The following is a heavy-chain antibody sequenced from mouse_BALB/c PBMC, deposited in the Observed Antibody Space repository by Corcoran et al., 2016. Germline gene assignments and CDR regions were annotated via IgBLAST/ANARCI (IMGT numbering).Heavy chain of an antibody. CDR3: ARRYDTPLDY. J-gene: IGHJ2*01. D-gene: IGHD2-14*01. Sequence: LVKTGASVKKSCKASGYSFTGYYMNWVKQSHGKSLEWIGYISCYNGATSYNQKFKGKATFTVDTSSSTAYMQFNSLTSEDSAVDYCARRYDTPLDYWGQGTTLTVSS. CDR2: ISCYNGAT. V-gene: IGHV1S34*01. CDR1: GYSFTGYY.